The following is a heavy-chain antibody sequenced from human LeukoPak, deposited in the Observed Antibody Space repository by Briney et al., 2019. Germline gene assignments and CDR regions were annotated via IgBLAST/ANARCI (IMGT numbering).Heavy chain of an antibody. CDR1: GFTLSSYW. J-gene: IGHJ5*02. CDR2: IKQDVREK. D-gene: IGHD6-13*01. Sequence: RGSLRLSRAPSGFTLSSYWMRWVRQAPGEGLEWVANIKQDVREKYYVDSVKGRFTISRDNAKNSLYLQMNRLRAEDTAVYYCARGGIGNWFDPWGQGTLVTVSS. V-gene: IGHV3-7*01. CDR3: ARGGIGNWFDP.